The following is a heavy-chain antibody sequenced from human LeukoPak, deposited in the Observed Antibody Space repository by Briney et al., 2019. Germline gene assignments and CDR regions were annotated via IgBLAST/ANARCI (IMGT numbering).Heavy chain of an antibody. CDR1: VHRFCTFC. D-gene: IGHD6-19*01. CDR2: VRGTSEHI. CDR3: ARWYSRGGYSDY. J-gene: IGHJ4*02. V-gene: IGHV3-21*06. Sequence: PGGSLSLSCAVSVHRFCTFCMMWVSHAPGTGRVWVSSVRGTSEHIYCAELVRRRLTISRDNDKHTVYQQMSSRRAEDTAVYYCARWYSRGGYSDYWGEGTLVTVSS.